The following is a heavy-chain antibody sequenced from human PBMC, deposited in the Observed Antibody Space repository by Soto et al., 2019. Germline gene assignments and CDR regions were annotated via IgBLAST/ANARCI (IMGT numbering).Heavy chain of an antibody. CDR2: INPNSGGT. Sequence: ASVKVCCKASGYTFTGYYMHCVRQAPGQGLEWMGWINPNSGGTNYAQKFQGRVTMTRDTSISTAYMELSRLRSDDTAVYYCARDRHATVVGVAATGAYDIQGQGTVITDSS. D-gene: IGHD2-15*01. CDR1: GYTFTGYY. J-gene: IGHJ3*02. CDR3: ARDRHATVVGVAATGAYDI. V-gene: IGHV1-2*02.